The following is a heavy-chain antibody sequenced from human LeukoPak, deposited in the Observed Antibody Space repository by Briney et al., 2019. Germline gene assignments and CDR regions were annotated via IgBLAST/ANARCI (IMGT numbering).Heavy chain of an antibody. V-gene: IGHV3-11*04. CDR2: ISSSGSTI. J-gene: IGHJ5*02. Sequence: GGSLRLSCAASGFTLSDYYMSWIRQAPGKGLEWVSYISSSGSTIYYADSVKGRFTISRDNAKNSLYLQMNSLRAEDTAVYYCARDSTVFGVVAQRNWFDPWGQGTLVTVSS. D-gene: IGHD3-3*01. CDR1: GFTLSDYY. CDR3: ARDSTVFGVVAQRNWFDP.